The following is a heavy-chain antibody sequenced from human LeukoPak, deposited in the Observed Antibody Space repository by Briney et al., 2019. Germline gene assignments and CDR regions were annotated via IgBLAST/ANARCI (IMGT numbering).Heavy chain of an antibody. CDR1: GYSFTSYW. J-gene: IGHJ4*02. V-gene: IGHV5-51*01. D-gene: IGHD6-13*01. CDR2: IYPGDSDT. CDR3: ATLYSSTWPIY. Sequence: GESLKISCKGSGYSFTSYWINWVRQMPGKGLEWMGIIYPGDSDTRYSPSFQGQVTISADKSINTAYLQWSSLKASDTAMYYCATLYSSTWPIYWGQGTLVTVSS.